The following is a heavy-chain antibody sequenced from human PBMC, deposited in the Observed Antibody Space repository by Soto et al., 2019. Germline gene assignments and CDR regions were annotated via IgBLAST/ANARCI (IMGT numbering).Heavy chain of an antibody. CDR2: IYPGDSDT. Sequence: GESLKISCKGSGYSFTSYWIGWVRQMPGKGLEWMGIIYPGDSDTRYSPSFQGQVTISADKSISTAYLQWSSLKASDTAMYYCARQSIPGYSSSWYVRYYYGMDVWGQGTSVTVSS. CDR1: GYSFTSYW. J-gene: IGHJ6*02. V-gene: IGHV5-51*01. CDR3: ARQSIPGYSSSWYVRYYYGMDV. D-gene: IGHD6-13*01.